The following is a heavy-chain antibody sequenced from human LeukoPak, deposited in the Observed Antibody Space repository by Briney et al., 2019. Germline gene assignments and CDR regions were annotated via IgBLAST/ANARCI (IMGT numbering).Heavy chain of an antibody. Sequence: SETLSLTCTVAGGSTSGYYWSWVRQPPGEGREWIGDIYYSGSTNYNPSLTSRVTISVDTSKNQFSLKLNSVTAADTAVYYCARGWDGIAVAGSFDYWGQGTLVTVSS. CDR3: ARGWDGIAVAGSFDY. J-gene: IGHJ4*02. V-gene: IGHV4-59*01. CDR1: GGSTSGYY. CDR2: IYYSGST. D-gene: IGHD6-19*01.